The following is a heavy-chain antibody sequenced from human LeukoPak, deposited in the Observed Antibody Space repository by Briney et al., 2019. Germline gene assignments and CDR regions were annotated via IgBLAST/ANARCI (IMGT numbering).Heavy chain of an antibody. D-gene: IGHD2-2*01. V-gene: IGHV4-30-4*01. J-gene: IGHJ4*02. CDR3: AKAGYCSTSCHLDF. CDR2: MYYSGST. CDR1: GGSISSGDYY. Sequence: SQTLSLTCTVSGGSISSGDYYWSWIRQPPGKGLEWIAYMYYSGSTYYNPSLKSRVTMSADTSKNQFSLKLRSVTAADTAVYYCAKAGYCSTSCHLDFWGQGSLVTVSS.